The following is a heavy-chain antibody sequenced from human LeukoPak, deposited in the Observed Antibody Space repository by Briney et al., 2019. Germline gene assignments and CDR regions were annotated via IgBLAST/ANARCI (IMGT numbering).Heavy chain of an antibody. V-gene: IGHV3-23*01. CDR1: GFTFSSYG. D-gene: IGHD2-21*01. Sequence: GGSLRLSCAASGFTFSSYGMSWVRQAPGKGLEWVSAISGSGGSTYYADSVKGRFTISRDNSKNTLYLQMNSLRAEDSAVYYCAKDYVVGSIDYWGQGTLVTVSS. CDR2: ISGSGGST. CDR3: AKDYVVGSIDY. J-gene: IGHJ4*02.